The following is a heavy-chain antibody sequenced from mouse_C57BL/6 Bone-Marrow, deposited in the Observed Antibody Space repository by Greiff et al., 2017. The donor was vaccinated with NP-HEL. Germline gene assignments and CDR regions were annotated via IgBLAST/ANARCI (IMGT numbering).Heavy chain of an antibody. V-gene: IGHV10-1*01. CDR1: GFSFNTYA. D-gene: IGHD1-1*01. CDR3: VRQFITTVVDYFDY. Sequence: EVQLVESGGGLVQPKGSLKLSCAASGFSFNTYAMNWVRQAPGKGLEWVARIRSKSNNYATYYADSVKDRFTISRDDSESMLYLQMNNLKTEDTAMYYCVRQFITTVVDYFDYWGQGTTLTVSS. CDR2: IRSKSNNYAT. J-gene: IGHJ2*01.